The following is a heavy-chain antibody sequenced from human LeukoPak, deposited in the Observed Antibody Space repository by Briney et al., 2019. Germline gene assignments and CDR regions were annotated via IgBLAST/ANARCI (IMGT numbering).Heavy chain of an antibody. Sequence: PGGSLRLSCAASGFTFSDYYMSWIRQAPGKGLEWVSYVSSSGSTIYYADSVKGRFTISRDNAKNSLYLQMNSLRAEDTVVYYCAREGSLEYSSGWYYFDYWGQGTLVTVSS. D-gene: IGHD6-19*01. CDR3: AREGSLEYSSGWYYFDY. CDR1: GFTFSDYY. V-gene: IGHV3-11*01. J-gene: IGHJ4*02. CDR2: VSSSGSTI.